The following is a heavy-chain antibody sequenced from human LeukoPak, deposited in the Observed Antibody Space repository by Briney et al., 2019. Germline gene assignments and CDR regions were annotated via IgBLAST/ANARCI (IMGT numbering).Heavy chain of an antibody. Sequence: KPSETLSLTCTGSGGSISSYYWSWIRQPPGKGLEWIGYIYYGGCTNYNPSLKSRVTISVDTSKNQFSLKLSSVTAADTAVYYCAGVIGVVVPAAISPPINYYYGMDVWGQGTTVTVSS. CDR3: AGVIGVVVPAAISPPINYYYGMDV. CDR2: IYYGGCT. CDR1: GGSISSYY. V-gene: IGHV4-59*01. J-gene: IGHJ6*02. D-gene: IGHD2-2*01.